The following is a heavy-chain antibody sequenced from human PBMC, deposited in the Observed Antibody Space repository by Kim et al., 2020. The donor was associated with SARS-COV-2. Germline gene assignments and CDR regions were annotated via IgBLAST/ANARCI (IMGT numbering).Heavy chain of an antibody. CDR2: GRT. CDR3: ASKWETLDY. Sequence: GRTSYNPTLKSRVTISVDTSKNQFSLKLSYVTAADTAVYYCASKWETLDYWGQGTLVTASS. V-gene: IGHV4-39*01. J-gene: IGHJ4*02. D-gene: IGHD1-26*01.